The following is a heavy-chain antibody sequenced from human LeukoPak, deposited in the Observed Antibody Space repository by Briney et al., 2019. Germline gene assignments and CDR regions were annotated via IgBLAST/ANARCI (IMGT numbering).Heavy chain of an antibody. J-gene: IGHJ4*02. V-gene: IGHV4-39*01. D-gene: IGHD6-13*01. Sequence: PSETLSLTCTVSGGSISSSSYYWGWIRQPPGKGLEWIGSIYYSGSTYYNPSLKSRGTISVDTSKNQFSLKLSSGTAADTAVYYCARHELAAAGEFSPFDYWGQGTLVTVSS. CDR3: ARHELAAAGEFSPFDY. CDR1: GGSISSSSYY. CDR2: IYYSGST.